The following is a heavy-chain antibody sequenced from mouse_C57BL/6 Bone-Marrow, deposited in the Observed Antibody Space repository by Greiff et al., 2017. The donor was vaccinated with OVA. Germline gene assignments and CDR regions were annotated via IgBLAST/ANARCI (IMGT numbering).Heavy chain of an antibody. CDR2: ISPGDGDT. V-gene: IGHV1-82*01. CDR1: GYAFSSSW. CDR3: ARSRFAY. J-gene: IGHJ3*01. Sequence: VQLQQSGPELVKPGASVKISCKASGYAFSSSWLNWVKQRPGKGLEWIGRISPGDGDTNYNGKFKGKATLTADKSSSTAYMQLSSLTSEDSAVYFCARSRFAYWGQGTLVTVSA.